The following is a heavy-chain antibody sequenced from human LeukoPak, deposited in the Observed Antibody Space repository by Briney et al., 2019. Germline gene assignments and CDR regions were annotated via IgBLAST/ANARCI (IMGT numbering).Heavy chain of an antibody. Sequence: SETLSLTCAVYGGSFSGYYWSWIRLPPGKGLEWLGEINHSGSTNYNPSLKSRVTISVDTTKNQFSLKLSSVTAADTAVYYCARGFEDTAMANYYYMDVWGKGTTVTVSS. J-gene: IGHJ6*03. CDR2: INHSGST. CDR1: GGSFSGYY. V-gene: IGHV4-34*01. CDR3: ARGFEDTAMANYYYMDV. D-gene: IGHD5-18*01.